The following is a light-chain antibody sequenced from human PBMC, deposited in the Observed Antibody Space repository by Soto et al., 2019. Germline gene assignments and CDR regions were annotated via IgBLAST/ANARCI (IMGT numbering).Light chain of an antibody. J-gene: IGKJ3*01. V-gene: IGKV1-27*01. CDR2: AAS. CDR1: QDVSNY. Sequence: MQMTQSPSSLSASVGDRVTITCRANQDVSNYLAWYQQKPGKVPKLLIYAASTLQSGVPSRFSGGASGTDFTLTISSLQPEDVATYFCQKYNRAPFTFGPGTKVDIK. CDR3: QKYNRAPFT.